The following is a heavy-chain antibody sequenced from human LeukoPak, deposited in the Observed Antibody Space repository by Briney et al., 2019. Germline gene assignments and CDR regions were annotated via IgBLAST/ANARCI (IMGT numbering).Heavy chain of an antibody. CDR1: GFTFSSYW. CDR2: IKQDGSEK. V-gene: IGHV3-7*01. CDR3: ARESGYCSGGSCYYYGMDV. Sequence: GGSLRLSCAASGFTFSSYWMSWVRRAPGKGLEWVANIKQDGSEKYYVDSVKGRFTISRDNAKNSLYPQMNSLRAEDTAVYYCARESGYCSGGSCYYYGMDVWGQGTTVTVSS. J-gene: IGHJ6*02. D-gene: IGHD2-15*01.